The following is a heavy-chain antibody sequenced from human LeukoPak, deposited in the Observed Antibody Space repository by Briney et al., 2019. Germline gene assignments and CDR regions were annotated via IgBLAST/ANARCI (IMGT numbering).Heavy chain of an antibody. CDR3: ARRTGTTTGGNWFDP. Sequence: SVKVSCKASGFTFSSYAINWVRQAPGQGLEWMGRIIPILGIANYAQKFQGRVTITADKSTSTAYMELSSLRSEDTAVYYCARRTGTTTGGNWFDPWGQGTLVTVSS. CDR2: IIPILGIA. J-gene: IGHJ5*02. CDR1: GFTFSSYA. D-gene: IGHD1-1*01. V-gene: IGHV1-69*04.